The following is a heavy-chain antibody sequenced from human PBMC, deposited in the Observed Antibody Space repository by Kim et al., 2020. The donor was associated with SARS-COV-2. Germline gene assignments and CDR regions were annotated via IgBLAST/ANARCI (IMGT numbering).Heavy chain of an antibody. CDR3: ARQSGTTIFGVVIRTRFDY. CDR2: IYYSGST. V-gene: IGHV4-39*01. J-gene: IGHJ4*02. Sequence: SETLSLTCTVSGGSISSSSYYWGWIRQPPGKGLEWIGSIYYSGSTYYNPSLKSRVTISVDTSKNQFSLKLSSVTAADTAVYYCARQSGTTIFGVVIRTRFDYWGQGTLVTVSS. CDR1: GGSISSSSYY. D-gene: IGHD3-3*01.